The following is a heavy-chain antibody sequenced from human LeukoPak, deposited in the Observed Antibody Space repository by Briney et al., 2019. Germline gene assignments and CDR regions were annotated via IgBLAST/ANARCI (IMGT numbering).Heavy chain of an antibody. CDR2: ISYDGSNK. D-gene: IGHD4-17*01. Sequence: GGSLRLSCAASGFTFSSYAMHWVRQAPGKGLEWVAVISYDGSNKYYADSVKGRFTISRDNSKNTLYLQMNSLRAEDTAVYYCARDKYGDYWAFDIWGQGTMVTVSS. CDR3: ARDKYGDYWAFDI. J-gene: IGHJ3*02. CDR1: GFTFSSYA. V-gene: IGHV3-30-3*01.